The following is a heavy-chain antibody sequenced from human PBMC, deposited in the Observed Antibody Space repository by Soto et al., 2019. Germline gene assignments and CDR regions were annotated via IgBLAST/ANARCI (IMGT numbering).Heavy chain of an antibody. Sequence: QVQLVESGGGVVQPGRSLRLSCAASGFTFSSYAMHWVRQAPGKGLEWVAVISYDGSNKYYADSVKGRFTISGDNSKNTLYLQMNSLRADDTAVYYCARGYYFDYTTYYYGMDVWGQGTTVTVSS. CDR1: GFTFSSYA. J-gene: IGHJ6*02. CDR3: ARGYYFDYTTYYYGMDV. V-gene: IGHV3-30-3*01. CDR2: ISYDGSNK. D-gene: IGHD4-17*01.